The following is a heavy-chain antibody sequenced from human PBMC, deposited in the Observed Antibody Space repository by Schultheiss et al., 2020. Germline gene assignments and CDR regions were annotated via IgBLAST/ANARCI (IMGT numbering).Heavy chain of an antibody. CDR1: GYTFTGYY. J-gene: IGHJ6*02. CDR2: INPYNDNT. Sequence: ASVKVSCKASGYTFTGYYMHWVRQAPGQGLEWMGCINPYNDNTHYAQKFRGRVTITSDRSVSTAYMELSSLRSEDTAVYYCARDRTVAVADPYGMDVWGQGTTVTVSS. V-gene: IGHV1-2*02. CDR3: ARDRTVAVADPYGMDV. D-gene: IGHD6-19*01.